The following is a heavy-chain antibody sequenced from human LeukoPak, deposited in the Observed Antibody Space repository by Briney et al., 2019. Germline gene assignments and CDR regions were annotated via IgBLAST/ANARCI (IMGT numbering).Heavy chain of an antibody. CDR3: TTEYDSSGSNVY. Sequence: AGGSLRLSCAASGFTSSNAWMSWVRQAPGQGLELVGRIKSKTDGGTTDYAAPVKGRFTISRDDSKNTLYLQMTSLKTEDTAVYYCTTEYDSSGSNVYWGQGTLVTVSS. J-gene: IGHJ4*02. V-gene: IGHV3-15*01. D-gene: IGHD3-22*01. CDR1: GFTSSNAW. CDR2: IKSKTDGGTT.